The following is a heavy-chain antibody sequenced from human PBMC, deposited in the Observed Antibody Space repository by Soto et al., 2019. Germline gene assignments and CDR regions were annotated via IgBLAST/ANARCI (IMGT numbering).Heavy chain of an antibody. CDR3: AKYRRTEAEGFTLDY. CDR1: GDSINNYY. CDR2: IYYTGST. D-gene: IGHD6-13*01. Sequence: SETLSLTCTVSGDSINNYYWSWIRQPPGKRLEWIGYIYYTGSTTYNPSLESRVAMSVDTSKNQFSLKLSSVNAADTAVYYCAKYRRTEAEGFTLDYWGRGTLVTVSS. V-gene: IGHV4-59*01. J-gene: IGHJ4*02.